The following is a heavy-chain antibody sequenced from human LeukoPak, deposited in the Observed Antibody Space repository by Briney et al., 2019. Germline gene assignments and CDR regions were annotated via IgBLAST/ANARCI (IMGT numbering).Heavy chain of an antibody. D-gene: IGHD3-10*01. CDR2: ISGSGGST. CDR1: GFTFSSYA. V-gene: IGHV3-23*01. CDR3: AILLVPPFDP. Sequence: PGGSLRLSCAASGFTFSSYAMNWVRQAPGKGLEWVSGISGSGGSTYYADSAKGRFTISRDNSKNMLYLQMNSLRAEDTAVYYCAILLVPPFDPWGQGTLVTVSS. J-gene: IGHJ5*02.